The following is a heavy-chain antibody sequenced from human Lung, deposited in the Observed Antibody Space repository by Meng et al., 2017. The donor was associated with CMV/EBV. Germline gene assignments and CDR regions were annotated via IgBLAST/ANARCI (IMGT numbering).Heavy chain of an antibody. D-gene: IGHD5-12*01. V-gene: IGHV3-7*01. CDR2: INLYGSEK. J-gene: IGHJ3*02. Sequence: GGSLRLSSVASGFSFSKHWMSWVRQAPGKGLEYLANINLYGSEKYYMDSVKGRFTISRDNAKNSLFLQMNSLRAEDTAVYYCVTDQDRLGGIWGQGTMVTVSS. CDR3: VTDQDRLGGI. CDR1: GFSFSKHW.